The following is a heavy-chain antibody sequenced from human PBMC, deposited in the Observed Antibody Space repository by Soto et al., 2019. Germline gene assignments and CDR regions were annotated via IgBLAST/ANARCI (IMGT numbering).Heavy chain of an antibody. CDR3: ARGGYSSKYYYYYGMDV. J-gene: IGHJ6*02. V-gene: IGHV4-30-2*01. D-gene: IGHD5-18*01. CDR1: GGSISSGGYS. CDR2: IFHSGST. Sequence: SETLSLTCAVSGGSISSGGYSWSWIRQPPGKGLEWIGYIFHSGSTYYNPSLKSRLTITVDRSKNQFSLNLSSVTAADTAVYYCARGGYSSKYYYYYGMDVWGQGTTVT.